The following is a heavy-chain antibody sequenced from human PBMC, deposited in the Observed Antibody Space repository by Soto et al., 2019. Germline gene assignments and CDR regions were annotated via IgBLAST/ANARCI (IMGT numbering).Heavy chain of an antibody. J-gene: IGHJ4*02. CDR3: ARHGGSYSLNS. CDR1: GVSIDTYY. CDR2: IYDSGRA. D-gene: IGHD1-26*01. Sequence: SETLSLTCTVSGVSIDTYYWSWIQQPPGNGLEWIGYIYDSGRANYNPSLKSRVTISVDTSKNHFSLKLSSVTAADTAVYYCARHGGSYSLNSWGQGTLVTVSS. V-gene: IGHV4-59*01.